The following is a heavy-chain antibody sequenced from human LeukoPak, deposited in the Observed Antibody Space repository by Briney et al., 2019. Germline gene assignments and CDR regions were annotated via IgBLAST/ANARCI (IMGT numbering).Heavy chain of an antibody. CDR3: ARDIRYFDWLSPYYFDY. J-gene: IGHJ4*02. D-gene: IGHD3-9*01. CDR2: IYHSGST. Sequence: KTSETLSLTCAVSGYSISSGYYWGWIRHPPGKGLEWIGSIYHSGSTYYNPSLKSRVTISVDTSKNQFSLKLSSVTAADTAVYYCARDIRYFDWLSPYYFDYWGQGTLVTVSS. CDR1: GYSISSGYY. V-gene: IGHV4-38-2*02.